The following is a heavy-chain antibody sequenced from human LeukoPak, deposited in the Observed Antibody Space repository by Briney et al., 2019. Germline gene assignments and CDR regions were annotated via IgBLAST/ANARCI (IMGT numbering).Heavy chain of an antibody. CDR1: GFTFSSYA. J-gene: IGHJ6*02. Sequence: GGSLRLSCAASGFTFSSYAMHWVRQAPGKGLEWVAVIWYDGSNKYYADSVKGRFTISRDNSKNTLYLQMNSLRAEDTAVYYCARVPESSKNYYYGMDVWGQGTTVTVSS. V-gene: IGHV3-33*08. CDR3: ARVPESSKNYYYGMDV. CDR2: IWYDGSNK.